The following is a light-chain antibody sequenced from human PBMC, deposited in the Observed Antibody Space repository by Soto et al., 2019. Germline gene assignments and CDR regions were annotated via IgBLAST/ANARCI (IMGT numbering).Light chain of an antibody. CDR1: QSVSSS. Sequence: EIVLTQPPVTLSVSPGERATLSCRASQSVSSSLAWYQQKPGQAPRLLIYDASNRATGIPARFSGSGSGTDFTLTISSLEPEDFAVYYCQQCSIWPRTFGQGTRLEIK. J-gene: IGKJ5*01. V-gene: IGKV3-11*01. CDR2: DAS. CDR3: QQCSIWPRT.